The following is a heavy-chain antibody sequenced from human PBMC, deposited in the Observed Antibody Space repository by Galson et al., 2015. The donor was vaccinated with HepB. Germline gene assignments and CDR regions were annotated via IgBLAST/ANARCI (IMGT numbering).Heavy chain of an antibody. CDR3: ARDYCSSTSCYPHYYYYYYMDV. V-gene: IGHV4-61*02. CDR1: GGSISSGSYY. D-gene: IGHD2-2*01. Sequence: TLSLTCTVSGGSISSGSYYWSWIRQPAGKGLEWIGRIYTSGSTNYNPSLKSRVTMSVDTSKNQFSLKLSSVTAAGTAVYYCARDYCSSTSCYPHYYYYYYMDVWGKGTTVTVSS. CDR2: IYTSGST. J-gene: IGHJ6*03.